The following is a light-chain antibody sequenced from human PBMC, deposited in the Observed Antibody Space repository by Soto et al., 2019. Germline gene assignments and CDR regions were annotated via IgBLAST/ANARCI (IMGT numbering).Light chain of an antibody. CDR2: GSF. J-gene: IGKJ5*01. CDR3: QQYNDRPPIT. V-gene: IGKV3-15*01. CDR1: QPVSSN. Sequence: ELVLTQSPGTLSLSPGESSALSCRASQPVSSNVAWYQQKPGQAPRLLIVGSFARATGIPARFSGSGSGSEFTLTISGLQSEDFAVYYCQQYNDRPPITFGQGTRLEIK.